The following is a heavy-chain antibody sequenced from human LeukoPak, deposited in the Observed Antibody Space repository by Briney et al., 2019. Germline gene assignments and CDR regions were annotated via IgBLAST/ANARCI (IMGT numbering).Heavy chain of an antibody. D-gene: IGHD3-3*01. CDR1: GFTFSSYG. V-gene: IGHV3-23*01. CDR3: AKLEAATRW. J-gene: IGHJ4*02. CDR2: IGSGGRNT. Sequence: GVSLRLSCGASGFTFSSYGMSWVRQAPGKGLEWVSAIGSGGRNTYYADSVKGRFTISRDNSKNTLYLQMNSLRAEDTAVYYCAKLEAATRWGGQGTLVTVSS.